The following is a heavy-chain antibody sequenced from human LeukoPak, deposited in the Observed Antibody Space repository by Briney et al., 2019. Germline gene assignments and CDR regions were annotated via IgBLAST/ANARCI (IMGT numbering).Heavy chain of an antibody. V-gene: IGHV3-49*03. J-gene: IGHJ3*02. CDR3: TREPYCGGDCYSGADDAFDI. D-gene: IGHD2-21*01. CDR2: IRSKAYGGTT. Sequence: PGGSLRLSCTASGFTFGDYAMSWFRQAPGKGLEWVGFIRSKAYGGTTEYAASVKGRFTISRDDPKSIAYLQMNSLKTEDTAVYYCTREPYCGGDCYSGADDAFDIWGQGTMVTVSS. CDR1: GFTFGDYA.